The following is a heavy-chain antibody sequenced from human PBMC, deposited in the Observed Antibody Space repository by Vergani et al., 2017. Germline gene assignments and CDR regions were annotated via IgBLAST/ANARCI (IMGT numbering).Heavy chain of an antibody. CDR2: IIPILGIA. J-gene: IGHJ6*02. Sequence: QVQLVPSGAEVKKPGSSVKVSCKASGGPFSSCTISWVRQAPGQGLEWMGRIIPILGIANSSQKFQCRGTITADKSTSTAYMELSSLRSEDTAVYYCARPHWGTAIRMDVWGQGTTVTVSS. CDR3: ARPHWGTAIRMDV. D-gene: IGHD5-18*01. CDR1: GGPFSSCT. V-gene: IGHV1-69*02.